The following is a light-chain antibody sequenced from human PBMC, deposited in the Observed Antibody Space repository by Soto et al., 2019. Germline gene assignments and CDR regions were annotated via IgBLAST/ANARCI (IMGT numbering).Light chain of an antibody. CDR2: DVS. V-gene: IGLV2-14*01. J-gene: IGLJ1*01. CDR3: SSYTGSSTLYV. CDR1: SSDVGGYNY. Sequence: QSVLTQPASVSGSPGQSITLSCTGTSSDVGGYNYVSWYQQHPGKAPKLMIYDVSYRPSGVSNRFSGSKSGNTASLTISGLQAEDEGDYYCSSYTGSSTLYVFGSGTKVTVL.